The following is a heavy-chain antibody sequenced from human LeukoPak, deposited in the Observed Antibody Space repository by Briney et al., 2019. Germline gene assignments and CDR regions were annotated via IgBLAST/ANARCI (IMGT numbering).Heavy chain of an antibody. J-gene: IGHJ4*02. D-gene: IGHD5-12*01. Sequence: PGGSLRLSCAASGFTFSSYDMSWVRQAPGKGLEWVSAITGSGGSTFYADSVKGRFTISRDNSKNTLYLQMNSLRAEDTAVYYCAKGWAPWIIDFWGQGTLVTVSS. CDR3: AKGWAPWIIDF. CDR1: GFTFSSYD. CDR2: ITGSGGST. V-gene: IGHV3-23*01.